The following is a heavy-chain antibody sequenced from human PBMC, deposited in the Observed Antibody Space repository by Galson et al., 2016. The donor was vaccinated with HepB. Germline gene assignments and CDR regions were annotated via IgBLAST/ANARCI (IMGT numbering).Heavy chain of an antibody. Sequence: SVKVSCKASGYTFTSYAMHWVRQAPGQRLEWMGWINAGNGNTKYSQKFQGRVTITRDTSASTAYMELSSLRSEETAVYYCARDGGGSAYFDYWGQGTLVTVSS. CDR3: ARDGGGSAYFDY. CDR1: GYTFTSYA. J-gene: IGHJ4*02. V-gene: IGHV1-3*01. CDR2: INAGNGNT. D-gene: IGHD1-26*01.